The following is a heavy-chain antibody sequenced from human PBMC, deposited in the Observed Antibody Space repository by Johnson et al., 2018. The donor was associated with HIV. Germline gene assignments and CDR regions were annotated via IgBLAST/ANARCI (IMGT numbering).Heavy chain of an antibody. CDR1: GFTFDDYG. CDR2: ISSSGSTI. CDR3: ARDSVGARGAFDI. D-gene: IGHD3-16*01. V-gene: IGHV3-48*04. J-gene: IGHJ3*02. Sequence: MQLVESGGGVVRPGGSLRLSCVASGFTFDDYGMSWVRQAPGKGLESVSYISSSGSTIYYADSVKGRFTISRVNAKNSLYLQMNSLRAEDTAVYYCARDSVGARGAFDIWGQGTMVTVSS.